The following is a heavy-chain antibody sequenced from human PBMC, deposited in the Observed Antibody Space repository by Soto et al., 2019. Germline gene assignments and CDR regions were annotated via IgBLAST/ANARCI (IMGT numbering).Heavy chain of an antibody. V-gene: IGHV3-23*01. Sequence: EARLLESGGGLIQPGGSLRLSCEASGFNFGAYAMSWVRQAPGKGLEWVSGISGSSSGTYYTDSVKGRFTISRDNSKNTVYLQMNSLRGEDTAVYYCVRELRGPYYRPTFDPWGPGTLVTVPS. D-gene: IGHD1-26*01. J-gene: IGHJ5*02. CDR3: VRELRGPYYRPTFDP. CDR1: GFNFGAYA. CDR2: ISGSSSGT.